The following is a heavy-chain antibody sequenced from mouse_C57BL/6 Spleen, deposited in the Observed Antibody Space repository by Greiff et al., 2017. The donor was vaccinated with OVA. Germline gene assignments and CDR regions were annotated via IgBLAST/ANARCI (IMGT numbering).Heavy chain of an antibody. J-gene: IGHJ4*01. D-gene: IGHD2-4*01. CDR3: VRREYDGAYAMDY. Sequence: EVHLVESGGGLVQPKGSLKLSCAASGFSFTTYAMNWVRQAPGKGLEWVARIRSTSNNYATYYADSVKDRFTISRDDSESMLYLQMNNLKTEDTAMYYGVRREYDGAYAMDYWGQGTSVTVSS. CDR1: GFSFTTYA. V-gene: IGHV10-1*01. CDR2: IRSTSNNYAT.